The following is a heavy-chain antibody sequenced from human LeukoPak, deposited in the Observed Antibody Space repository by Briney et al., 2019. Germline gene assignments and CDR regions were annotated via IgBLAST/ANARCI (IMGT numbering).Heavy chain of an antibody. V-gene: IGHV1-24*01. Sequence: ASVKVSCKVSGYTLTELSMHWVRQAPGKGLEWMGGFDPEDGETIYAQKFQGRVTMTEDTSTDTAYMELSSLRSEATAVYYCATDPIYSGYAFRFDYWGQGTLVTVSS. J-gene: IGHJ4*02. CDR1: GYTLTELS. CDR2: FDPEDGET. CDR3: ATDPIYSGYAFRFDY. D-gene: IGHD5-12*01.